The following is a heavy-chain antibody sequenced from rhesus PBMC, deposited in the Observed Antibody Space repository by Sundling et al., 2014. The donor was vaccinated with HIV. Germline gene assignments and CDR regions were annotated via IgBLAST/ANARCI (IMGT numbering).Heavy chain of an antibody. D-gene: IGHD3-28*01. CDR1: GGSVSDNFY. CDR3: AGVYDLGYYMYFEL. CDR2: IHGSRGIT. V-gene: IGHV4S9*01. Sequence: QVQLQESGPGLVKPSETVSLTCAVSGGSVSDNFYWNWIRQAPGEGLQWIGNIHGSRGITAYNPSLNTRVTISKEASKGHISLELTSVTAADTAVYFCAGVYDLGYYMYFELWGPGTPIIISS. J-gene: IGHJ2*01.